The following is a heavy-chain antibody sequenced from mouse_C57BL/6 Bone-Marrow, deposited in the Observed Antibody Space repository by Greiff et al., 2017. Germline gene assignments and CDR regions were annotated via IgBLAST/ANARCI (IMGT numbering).Heavy chain of an antibody. CDR1: GYTFTDYY. CDR2: IGPGSGST. CDR3: AREIDYGSFSYYFDY. J-gene: IGHJ2*01. D-gene: IGHD1-1*01. Sequence: VQLQQSGAELVKPGASVKISCKASGYTFTDYYINWVKQRPGQGLEWIGKIGPGSGSTYYNEKFKGKATLTADKSSSTAYMQLSSLTSDDSAVYFCAREIDYGSFSYYFDYWGQGTTLTVSS. V-gene: IGHV1-77*01.